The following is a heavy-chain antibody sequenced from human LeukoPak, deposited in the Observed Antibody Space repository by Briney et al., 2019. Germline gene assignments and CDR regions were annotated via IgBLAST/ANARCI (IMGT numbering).Heavy chain of an antibody. V-gene: IGHV4-59*08. CDR3: ARGGDGYNYFDC. Sequence: PSETLSLTCTVSGASISSYYWSWIRQPPGKGLEWIGYIYYSGSINYNPSLKSRVTISVDTSKNHFSLKLTSVTAADTAVYYCARGGDGYNYFDCWGQGTLVTVSS. D-gene: IGHD5-24*01. J-gene: IGHJ4*02. CDR2: IYYSGSI. CDR1: GASISSYY.